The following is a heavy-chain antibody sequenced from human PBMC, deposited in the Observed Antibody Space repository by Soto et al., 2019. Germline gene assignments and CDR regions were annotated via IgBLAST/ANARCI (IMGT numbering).Heavy chain of an antibody. CDR3: ATGVIWIGYFTVDS. D-gene: IGHD3-3*01. CDR2: FIPVYRTL. Sequence: QVLLVQSGAEVKKPGSSVKISCKASGGSFGNSAINWVRQTPGQGLEWLGGFIPVYRTLNYAQKFQGRVTITADELTGTADMTLSSLASNDTAVYYCATGVIWIGYFTVDSWGQGTRVTVSS. J-gene: IGHJ4*02. V-gene: IGHV1-69*01. CDR1: GGSFGNSA.